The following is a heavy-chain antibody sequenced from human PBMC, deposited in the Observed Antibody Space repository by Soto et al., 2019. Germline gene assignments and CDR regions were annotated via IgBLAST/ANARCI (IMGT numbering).Heavy chain of an antibody. CDR1: GFTFGAFA. D-gene: IGHD4-17*01. Sequence: EMQLLESGGGLVQPGGPLRLSCAASGFTFGAFAMAWVRQRPGNGLEWVSSLSGGGGSAYYNNSVRGGFTIAIDNSNSTLLLQMNNLKPEDTAVYFGAKTHRATTVGTLYWYFDLWGRGTLVNVSS. V-gene: IGHV3-23*01. CDR3: AKTHRATTVGTLYWYFDL. J-gene: IGHJ2*01. CDR2: LSGGGGSA.